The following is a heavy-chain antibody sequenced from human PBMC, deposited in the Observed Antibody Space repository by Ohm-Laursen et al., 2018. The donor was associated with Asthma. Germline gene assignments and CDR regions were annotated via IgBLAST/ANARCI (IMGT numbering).Heavy chain of an antibody. J-gene: IGHJ1*01. CDR3: ARIGPEWELPGREYSLHH. D-gene: IGHD1-26*01. CDR2: ISTASTFI. Sequence: SLRLSCSASGLAFSTYFMSWVRQAPGKGLQWVASISTASTFIYYADSVRGRFTTSRDNAKNSVYLQMNSLRAEDTALYYCARIGPEWELPGREYSLHHWGQGTQVTVSS. CDR1: GLAFSTYF. V-gene: IGHV3-21*01.